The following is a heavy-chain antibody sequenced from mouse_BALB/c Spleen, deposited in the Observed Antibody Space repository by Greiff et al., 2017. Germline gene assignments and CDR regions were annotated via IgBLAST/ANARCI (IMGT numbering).Heavy chain of an antibody. Sequence: DVQLQESGPELVKPGASVKIPCKASGYTFTDYNMDWVKQSHGKSLEWIGDINPNNGGTIYNQKFKGKATLTVDKSSSTAYMELRSLTSEDTAVYYCARYYYGSSYAMDYWGQGTSVTVSS. CDR1: GYTFTDYN. CDR3: ARYYYGSSYAMDY. J-gene: IGHJ4*01. V-gene: IGHV1-18*01. CDR2: INPNNGGT. D-gene: IGHD1-1*01.